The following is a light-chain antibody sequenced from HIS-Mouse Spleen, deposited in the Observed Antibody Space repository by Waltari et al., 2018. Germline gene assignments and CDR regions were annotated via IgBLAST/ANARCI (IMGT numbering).Light chain of an antibody. CDR3: SSYTSSSTQV. V-gene: IGLV2-14*01. CDR2: EVS. CDR1: SSDVGGYNY. J-gene: IGLJ2*01. Sequence: QSALTQPASVSGSPGQSITISCTGTSSDVGGYNYVSWYQQHPGKAPKLMIYEVSNRPSGCSNRFSGSKSGNTASLTISGLQAEDEADYYCSSYTSSSTQVFGGGTKLTVL.